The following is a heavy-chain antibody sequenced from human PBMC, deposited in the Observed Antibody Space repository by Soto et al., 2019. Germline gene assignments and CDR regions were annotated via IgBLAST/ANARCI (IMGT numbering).Heavy chain of an antibody. CDR3: ARVLESHPKYYYDSSGYYVNWFDP. V-gene: IGHV4-34*09. Sequence: PSETLSLTCAVYGGSFSGYCWSWIRQPPGKGLEWIGEINHSGSTNYNPSLKSRVTISVDTSKNQFSLKLSSVTAADTAVYYCARVLESHPKYYYDSSGYYVNWFDPWGQGTLVTVSS. CDR2: INHSGST. D-gene: IGHD3-22*01. J-gene: IGHJ5*02. CDR1: GGSFSGYC.